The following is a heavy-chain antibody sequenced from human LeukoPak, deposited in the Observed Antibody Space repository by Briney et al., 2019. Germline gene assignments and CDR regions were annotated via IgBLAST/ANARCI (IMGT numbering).Heavy chain of an antibody. CDR1: GGSISSGSYY. Sequence: SQTLSLTCTGSGGSISSGSYYWSWIRQPAGKGLEWIGRIYTSGSTNYNPSLKSRVTISVDTSKNQFSLKLSSVTAADTAVYYCARDRYCSGGSCYSYYYYYYMDVWGKGTTVTVSS. D-gene: IGHD2-15*01. CDR2: IYTSGST. J-gene: IGHJ6*03. CDR3: ARDRYCSGGSCYSYYYYYYMDV. V-gene: IGHV4-61*02.